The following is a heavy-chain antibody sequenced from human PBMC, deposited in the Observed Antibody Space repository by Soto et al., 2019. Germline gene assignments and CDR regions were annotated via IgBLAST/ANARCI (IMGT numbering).Heavy chain of an antibody. CDR2: IYYSGST. D-gene: IGHD3-16*01. J-gene: IGHJ6*02. Sequence: QVQLQESGPGLVKPSQTLSLTCTVSGGSISSGXXXXXWXRXXPGKGLEWIGYIYYSGSTYYNPSLKSRVTISVDTSKNQFSLKLSSVTAADTAVYYCAREGGGSYYYYGMDVWGQGTTVTVSS. CDR3: AREGGGSYYYYGMDV. CDR1: GGSISSGXXX. V-gene: IGHV4-31*03.